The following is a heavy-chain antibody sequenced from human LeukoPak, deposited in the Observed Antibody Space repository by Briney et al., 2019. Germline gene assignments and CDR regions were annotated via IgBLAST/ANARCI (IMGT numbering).Heavy chain of an antibody. CDR1: GFTFSSYA. CDR2: IYTSGST. CDR3: ARVVPAAIGPYYYYGMDV. V-gene: IGHV4-4*07. J-gene: IGHJ6*02. Sequence: GSLRLSCAASGFTFSSYAMSWIRQPAGKGLEWIGRIYTSGSTNYNPSLKSRVTMSVDTSKNQFSLKLSSVTAADTAVYYCARVVPAAIGPYYYYGMDVWGQGTTVTVSS. D-gene: IGHD2-2*02.